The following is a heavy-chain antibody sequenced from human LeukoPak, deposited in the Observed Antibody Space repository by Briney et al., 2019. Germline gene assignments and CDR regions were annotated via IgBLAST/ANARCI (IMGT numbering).Heavy chain of an antibody. V-gene: IGHV3-15*01. CDR3: TTDTIFWEDYYFDY. J-gene: IGHJ4*02. Sequence: GGSLRLSCAASGFTFSGSAMHWVRQASGKGLEWVGRIRSKTDGGTTDYAAPVKGRFTISRDDSKNTLYLQMNSLKTEDTAVYYCTTDTIFWEDYYFDYWGQGTLVTVSS. D-gene: IGHD3-9*01. CDR1: GFTFSGSA. CDR2: IRSKTDGGTT.